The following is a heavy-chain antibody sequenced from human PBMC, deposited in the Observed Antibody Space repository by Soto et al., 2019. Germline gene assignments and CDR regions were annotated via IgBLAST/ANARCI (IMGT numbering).Heavy chain of an antibody. J-gene: IGHJ4*02. D-gene: IGHD3-22*01. V-gene: IGHV3-64*01. Sequence: GGSLRLSCAASGFTFSSYAMHWVRQAPGKGLEYVSAISSNGGNKYYANSVKGRFTISRDNSKNTLYLQMGSLRAEDMAVYYCARVLDYDSSGDDLDYWGQGTLVSVSS. CDR3: ARVLDYDSSGDDLDY. CDR2: ISSNGGNK. CDR1: GFTFSSYA.